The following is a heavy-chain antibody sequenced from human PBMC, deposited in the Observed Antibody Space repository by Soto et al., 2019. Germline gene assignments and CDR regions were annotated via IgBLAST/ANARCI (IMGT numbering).Heavy chain of an antibody. CDR2: ISSSSSYI. Sequence: GGSLRLSCAASGFTFSSYTMNWVRQAPGRGLEWVSSISSSSSYIYYADSVKGRFTISRDNAKNSLYLQMNSLRAEDMAVYYCASPYYYDSSGYFGYWGQGTLVTVS. CDR3: ASPYYYDSSGYFGY. CDR1: GFTFSSYT. D-gene: IGHD3-22*01. J-gene: IGHJ4*02. V-gene: IGHV3-21*01.